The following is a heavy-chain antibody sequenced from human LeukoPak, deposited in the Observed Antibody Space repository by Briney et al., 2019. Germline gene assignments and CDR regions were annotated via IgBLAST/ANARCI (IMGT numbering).Heavy chain of an antibody. CDR3: AKDKTYYYDSSVYLEY. D-gene: IGHD3-22*01. CDR1: GFTFSSYG. J-gene: IGHJ4*02. Sequence: GGSLRLSCAASGFTFSSYGMHWVRQAPGKGLEWVAVISYDGSNKYYADSVKGRFTISRDNSKNTLYLQMNSLRAEDTAVYYCAKDKTYYYDSSVYLEYWGQGTLVTVSS. V-gene: IGHV3-30*18. CDR2: ISYDGSNK.